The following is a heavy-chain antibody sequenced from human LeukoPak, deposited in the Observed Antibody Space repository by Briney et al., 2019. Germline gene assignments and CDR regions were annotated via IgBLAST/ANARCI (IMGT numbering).Heavy chain of an antibody. Sequence: GESLKISCKASGYSFTSYWISWVRQMAGKGLEWMGRIDPRDSYTNYSPSFQGHVTISADKSIRTAYLQWGSLKASDTAMYYCARRIAAAAYYFDYWGQGTLVTVSS. J-gene: IGHJ4*02. CDR1: GYSFTSYW. D-gene: IGHD6-25*01. CDR3: ARRIAAAAYYFDY. V-gene: IGHV5-10-1*01. CDR2: IDPRDSYT.